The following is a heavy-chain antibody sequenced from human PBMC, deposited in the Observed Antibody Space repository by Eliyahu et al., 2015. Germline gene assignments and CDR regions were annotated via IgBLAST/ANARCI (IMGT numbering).Heavy chain of an antibody. Sequence: QVQLVESGGGVVQPGRSLRLSCAASGFXFSSYGMHWVRQAPGKGLEWVAVISYDGSNKYYADSVKGRFTISRDNSKNTLYLQMNSLRAEDTAVYYCALGGYSSSQALDYWGQGTLVTVSS. V-gene: IGHV3-30*03. CDR1: GFXFSSYG. CDR2: ISYDGSNK. J-gene: IGHJ4*02. D-gene: IGHD6-13*01. CDR3: ALGGYSSSQALDY.